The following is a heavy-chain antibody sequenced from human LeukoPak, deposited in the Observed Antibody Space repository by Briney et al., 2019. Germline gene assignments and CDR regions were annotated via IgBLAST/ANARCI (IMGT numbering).Heavy chain of an antibody. Sequence: PSETLSLTCTVSGYSISSGYDWGWIRQPPGKGLQWIGSIYHSGNTYYNPSLKSRVTISVDTSKNQFSLKLSSVTAADTAVYYCARDNYYDSSGSDDYYYYYMDVWGKGTTVTVSS. J-gene: IGHJ6*03. CDR3: ARDNYYDSSGSDDYYYYYMDV. CDR2: IYHSGNT. V-gene: IGHV4-38-2*02. D-gene: IGHD3-22*01. CDR1: GYSISSGYD.